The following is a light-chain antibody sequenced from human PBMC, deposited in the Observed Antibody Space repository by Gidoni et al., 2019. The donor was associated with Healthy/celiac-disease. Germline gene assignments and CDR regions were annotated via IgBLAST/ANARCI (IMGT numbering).Light chain of an antibody. CDR1: QSVLYSSNNKNY. V-gene: IGKV4-1*01. Sequence: DIVMTQSPDSLAVSLGERATINCKSSQSVLYSSNNKNYLAWYQQKPGQPPKLLIYWASTREPGVPDRFSGSGSGTDFTLTISSLQAEDVAVYYCQQYYRTPMYTFXQXTKPEIK. CDR3: QQYYRTPMYT. J-gene: IGKJ2*01. CDR2: WAS.